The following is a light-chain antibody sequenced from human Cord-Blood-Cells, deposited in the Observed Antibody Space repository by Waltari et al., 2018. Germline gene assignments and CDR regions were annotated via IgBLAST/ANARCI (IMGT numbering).Light chain of an antibody. CDR3: CSYAGSSTLGV. V-gene: IGLV2-23*01. Sequence: QSALTQPASVSGSSGQSITISCTGTRSDVGSYNLVSWYQQHPVKAPKLMIYEGSKRPSGVSNRFSGSKSGNTASLTISGLQAEDEADYYCCSYAGSSTLGVFGGGTKLTVL. CDR2: EGS. J-gene: IGLJ2*01. CDR1: RSDVGSYNL.